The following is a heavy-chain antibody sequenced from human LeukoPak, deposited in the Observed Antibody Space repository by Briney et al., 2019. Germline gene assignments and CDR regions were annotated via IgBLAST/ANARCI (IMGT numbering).Heavy chain of an antibody. CDR1: GFTFSDYN. Sequence: GGALRLSCAASGFTFSDYNMSWSRQAPRKGLEWGSYISNSGSTIYYADSVKGLFTTSRDNAKNSLYLQMNSLRAEDTAVYYGASDCSGGSCSVGMDVWGQGTTVTVSS. J-gene: IGHJ6*02. CDR2: ISNSGSTI. V-gene: IGHV3-11*01. D-gene: IGHD2-15*01. CDR3: ASDCSGGSCSVGMDV.